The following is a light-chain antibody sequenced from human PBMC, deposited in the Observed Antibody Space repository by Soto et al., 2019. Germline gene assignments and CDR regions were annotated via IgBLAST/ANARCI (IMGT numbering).Light chain of an antibody. CDR1: SSDVGNYNL. Sequence: QSALTQPASVSGSPGQSITISCTGTSSDVGNYNLVSWYQQYPGKAPKLMIYEVTKRPSGVSDRFSGSKSGNTASLTISGLQAEDEADYYCCSYAGSSSFYVFVTGTKVTVL. CDR3: CSYAGSSSFYV. V-gene: IGLV2-23*02. J-gene: IGLJ1*01. CDR2: EVT.